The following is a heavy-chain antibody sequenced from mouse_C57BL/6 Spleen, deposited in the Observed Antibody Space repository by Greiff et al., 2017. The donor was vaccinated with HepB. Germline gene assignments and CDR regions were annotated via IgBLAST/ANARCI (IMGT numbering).Heavy chain of an antibody. CDR1: GFTFSSYA. CDR2: ISDGGSYT. Sequence: EVKLMESGGGLVKPGGSLKLSCAASGFTFSSYAMSWVRQTPEKRLEWVATISDGGSYTYYPDNVKGRFTISRDNAKNNLYLQMSHLKSEDTAMYYCARDQRVVDDYYAMDYWGQGTSVTVSS. CDR3: ARDQRVVDDYYAMDY. D-gene: IGHD1-1*01. J-gene: IGHJ4*01. V-gene: IGHV5-4*01.